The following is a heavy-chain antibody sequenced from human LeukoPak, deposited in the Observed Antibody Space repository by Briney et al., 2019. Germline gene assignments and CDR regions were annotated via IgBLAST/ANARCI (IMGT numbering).Heavy chain of an antibody. CDR2: INHSGST. CDR1: GGSFSGYY. J-gene: IGHJ3*02. D-gene: IGHD3-9*01. Sequence: SETLSLTCAVYGGSFSGYYWSWIRQPPGKGLEWIGEINHSGSTNYNPSLKSRVTISVDMSRNQFSLKLSSVTAADTAVYYCASGLRYFDWSPDAFDIWGQGTMVTVSS. V-gene: IGHV4-34*01. CDR3: ASGLRYFDWSPDAFDI.